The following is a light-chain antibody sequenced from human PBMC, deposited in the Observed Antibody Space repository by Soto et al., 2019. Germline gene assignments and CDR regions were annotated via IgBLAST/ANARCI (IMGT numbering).Light chain of an antibody. J-gene: IGLJ2*01. CDR2: SNA. V-gene: IGLV1-44*01. CDR1: TSNIGSNA. CDR3: AAWDDRLNGVI. Sequence: SVLTQTPSASGTPGQRVIIFCSGSTSNIGSNAVSWYQQLPGTAPKLLIYSNAQRPSGVSDRFSGSRSGTSASLAISGLQSEDESDYFCAAWDDRLNGVIFGGGTKLTVL.